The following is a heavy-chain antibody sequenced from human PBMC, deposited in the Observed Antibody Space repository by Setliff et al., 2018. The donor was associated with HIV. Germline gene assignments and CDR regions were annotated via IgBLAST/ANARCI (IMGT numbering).Heavy chain of an antibody. CDR2: ISWDGGTT. D-gene: IGHD3-22*01. CDR1: GFSFHDYT. Sequence: GGSLRLSCAASGFSFHDYTMQWVRQVPGKGLEWVSLISWDGGTTYYADSLRGRFTVSRDNSNHSLFLQMNSLRPEDTALYYCARSTYYFDSSGYKAYHFDYWGQGTQVTVSS. J-gene: IGHJ4*02. CDR3: ARSTYYFDSSGYKAYHFDY. V-gene: IGHV3-43*01.